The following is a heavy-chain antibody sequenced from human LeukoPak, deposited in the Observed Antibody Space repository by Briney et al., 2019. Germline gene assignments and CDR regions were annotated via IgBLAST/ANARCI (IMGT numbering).Heavy chain of an antibody. D-gene: IGHD3-3*01. Sequence: ASVKVSCKASGYTFTSYYMHWVRQAPGQGLEWMGIINPSGGSTSYAQKFQGRVTMTRDTSTSTVYMELSSLRSEDTAVHYCARVPSPRVRFLEWLLSYWGQGTLVTVSS. CDR1: GYTFTSYY. J-gene: IGHJ4*02. V-gene: IGHV1-46*01. CDR3: ARVPSPRVRFLEWLLSY. CDR2: INPSGGST.